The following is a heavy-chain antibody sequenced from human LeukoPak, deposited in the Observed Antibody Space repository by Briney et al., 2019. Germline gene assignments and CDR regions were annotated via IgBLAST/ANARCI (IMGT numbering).Heavy chain of an antibody. V-gene: IGHV3-64*01. J-gene: IGHJ4*02. Sequence: GGSLRLSCAVSGFTFSTYSMHWVRQAPGKGLEYVSAITGNGGSTYYANSVKGRFTIYRDNSKNTLYLQMGSLRAEDMAVYYCARAPSSGWYDYWGQGTLVTVSS. D-gene: IGHD6-19*01. CDR3: ARAPSSGWYDY. CDR2: ITGNGGST. CDR1: GFTFSTYS.